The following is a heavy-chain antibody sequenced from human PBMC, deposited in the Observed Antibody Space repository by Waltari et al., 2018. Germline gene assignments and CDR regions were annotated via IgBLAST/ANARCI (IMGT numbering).Heavy chain of an antibody. CDR2: IYYSGST. CDR1: GGSISSYY. V-gene: IGHV4-59*01. D-gene: IGHD2-2*01. Sequence: QVQLQESGPGLVKPSETLSLTCTVSGGSISSYYWSWLRQPPGKGLEWIGYIYYSGSTNYNPSLKSRVTISVDTSKNQFSLKLSSVTAADTAVYYCARIVVVPAAMGLYYYYYMDVWGKGTTVTVSS. J-gene: IGHJ6*03. CDR3: ARIVVVPAAMGLYYYYYMDV.